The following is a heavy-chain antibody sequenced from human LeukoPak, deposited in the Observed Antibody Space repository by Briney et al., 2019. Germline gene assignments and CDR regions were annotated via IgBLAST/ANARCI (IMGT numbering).Heavy chain of an antibody. CDR2: ISSNGGST. D-gene: IGHD3-22*01. J-gene: IGHJ4*02. Sequence: GGSLRLSCAASGFTFSSYAMHWVRQAPGKGLEYVSAISSNGGSTYYANSVKGRFTISRDNSKNTLYLQMGSLRAEDTAVYYCARDNKLRNMIYYYDSSGYDYWGQGTLVTVSS. CDR1: GFTFSSYA. V-gene: IGHV3-64*01. CDR3: ARDNKLRNMIYYYDSSGYDY.